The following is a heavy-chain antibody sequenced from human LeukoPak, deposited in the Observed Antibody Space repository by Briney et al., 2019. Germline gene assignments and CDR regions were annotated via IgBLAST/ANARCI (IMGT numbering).Heavy chain of an antibody. CDR1: GYSFSIYY. Sequence: ASVTVSCKASGYSFSIYYMHWVRQAPGQGLEWMGIINPSGDSTTYAQKFQGRVTMTRDTSTRTVYMELSSLRSDDTAVYYCARENDYGNNWFDPWGQGTLVTVSS. CDR3: ARENDYGNNWFDP. CDR2: INPSGDST. V-gene: IGHV1-46*01. J-gene: IGHJ5*02. D-gene: IGHD4-17*01.